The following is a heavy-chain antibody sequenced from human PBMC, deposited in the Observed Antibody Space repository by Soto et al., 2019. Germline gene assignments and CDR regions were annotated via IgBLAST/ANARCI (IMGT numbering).Heavy chain of an antibody. Sequence: SGPTLVNPTQTLTLTCTFSGFSLSTSGMCVSWIRQPPGKALEWLALIDWDDDKYYSTSLKTRLTISKDASKNQVVLTMTNMDPVDTATYYCARTYSSSWYPDSWYFDLWGRGTLVTVSS. CDR3: ARTYSSSWYPDSWYFDL. V-gene: IGHV2-70*01. CDR2: IDWDDDK. D-gene: IGHD6-13*01. J-gene: IGHJ2*01. CDR1: GFSLSTSGMC.